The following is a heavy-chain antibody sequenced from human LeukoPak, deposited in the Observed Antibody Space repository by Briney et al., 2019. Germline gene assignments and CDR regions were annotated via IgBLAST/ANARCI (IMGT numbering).Heavy chain of an antibody. V-gene: IGHV3-23*01. CDR2: ISGSGGST. J-gene: IGHJ4*02. Sequence: GGSLRLSCAASGFTFSSYAMSWVRQAPGKGLEWVSAISGSGGSTYYADSVKGRFTISRDNSKNTLYLQMNSLRAEDTAVYYCAKDQHSRSSGWSHAFDYWGQGTLVTVSS. CDR1: GFTFSSYA. CDR3: AKDQHSRSSGWSHAFDY. D-gene: IGHD6-19*01.